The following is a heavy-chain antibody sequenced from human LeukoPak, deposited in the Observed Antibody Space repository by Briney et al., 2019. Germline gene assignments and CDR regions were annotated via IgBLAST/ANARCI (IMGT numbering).Heavy chain of an antibody. J-gene: IGHJ4*02. Sequence: ASVKVSCKASGGTFSSYAISWVRQAPGQGLEWMGWISAYNGNTNYAQKLQGRVTMTTDTSTSTAYMELRSLRSEDTAVYYCATRYCSGGSCYSARDYWGQGTLVTVSS. CDR3: ATRYCSGGSCYSARDY. D-gene: IGHD2-15*01. V-gene: IGHV1-18*01. CDR1: GGTFSSYA. CDR2: ISAYNGNT.